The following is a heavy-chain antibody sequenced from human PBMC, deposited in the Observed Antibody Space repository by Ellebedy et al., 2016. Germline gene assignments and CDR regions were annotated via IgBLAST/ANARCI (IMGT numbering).Heavy chain of an antibody. J-gene: IGHJ4*02. Sequence: GGSLRLSXAASGFTFDDYAMHWVRQAPGKGLEWVAVISFEGRNKYYADSARGRFTISRDNSKNTLYLQMNSLRVEDTAVYYCATDAGTGTTPPHYFDYWGQGALVTVSS. V-gene: IGHV3-30*04. CDR3: ATDAGTGTTPPHYFDY. CDR1: GFTFDDYA. D-gene: IGHD1-1*01. CDR2: ISFEGRNK.